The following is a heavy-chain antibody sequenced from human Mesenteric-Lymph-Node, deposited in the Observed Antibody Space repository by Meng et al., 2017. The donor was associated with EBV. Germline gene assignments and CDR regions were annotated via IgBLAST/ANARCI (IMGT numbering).Heavy chain of an antibody. D-gene: IGHD1-26*01. CDR2: IYNSGNT. V-gene: IGHV4-30-4*01. J-gene: IGHJ4*02. Sequence: QLQLQEAGPGLVKPSQTLSLKCAVSGDSISSAGHYWSWFRQPPGKGLEWIGYIYNSGNTYYNPSLKSRVTISVDTFKNHFALNLSSVTAADTAVYYCALIIVGATHFDYWGQGTLVTVSS. CDR1: GDSISSAGHY. CDR3: ALIIVGATHFDY.